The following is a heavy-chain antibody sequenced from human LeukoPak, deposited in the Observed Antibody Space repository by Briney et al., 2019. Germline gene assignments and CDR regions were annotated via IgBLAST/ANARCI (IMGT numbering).Heavy chain of an antibody. CDR2: IYYSGST. CDR3: ARYIVSYPHDAFDI. J-gene: IGHJ3*02. V-gene: IGHV4-59*01. D-gene: IGHD1-26*01. Sequence: SETLSLNCTVSGGSISSFSWSRIRQPPGKGLKWIGYIYYSGSTSNNPSLKNRVTISVDTSKKQFSLKLSSVTAADTAFYYCARYIVSYPHDAFDIWSQGTMVTVSS. CDR1: GGSISSFS.